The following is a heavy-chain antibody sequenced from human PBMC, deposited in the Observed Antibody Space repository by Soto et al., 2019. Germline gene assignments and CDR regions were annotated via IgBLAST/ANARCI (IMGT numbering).Heavy chain of an antibody. D-gene: IGHD6-19*01. CDR3: ARERGSLAVAGSFDY. CDR2: IIPIFGTA. CDR1: GGTFISYA. J-gene: IGHJ4*02. Sequence: QVKLVQSGAEVKKPGSSVKVSCKASGGTFISYAISWVRQAPGQGREWLGGIIPIFGTANYAQKFQGRAPITADESTSTADMELSSLSSEDTAVYYCARERGSLAVAGSFDYWGQGTLVTVSS. V-gene: IGHV1-69*12.